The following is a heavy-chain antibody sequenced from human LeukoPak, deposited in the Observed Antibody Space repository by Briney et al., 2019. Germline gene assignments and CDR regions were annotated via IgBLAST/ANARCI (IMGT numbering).Heavy chain of an antibody. CDR2: IYYSGST. Sequence: PSETLSFTCTLSGGSISSYYWSWIRQPPGKGLEWIGYIYYSGSTNYNPSLKSRVTISVDTSKNQFSLKLSSVTAADTAVYYCARSSYLSPFDYWGQGTLVTVSS. CDR3: ARSSYLSPFDY. D-gene: IGHD1-26*01. CDR1: GGSISSYY. V-gene: IGHV4-59*01. J-gene: IGHJ4*02.